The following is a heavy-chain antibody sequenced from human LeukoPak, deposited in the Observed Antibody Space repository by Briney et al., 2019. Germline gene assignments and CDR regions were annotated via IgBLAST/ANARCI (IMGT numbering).Heavy chain of an antibody. Sequence: ASVKGSCKASGYTLTNYGISWVRQAPGQGLEWMGWISGYNGYTNYGQKVQGRVTVTTDTSTSTAYMEPRSLRSDDTAVYYCARAPPYSGSGGEDYWGQGTLVTVSS. CDR3: ARAPPYSGSGGEDY. J-gene: IGHJ4*02. V-gene: IGHV1-18*01. D-gene: IGHD1-26*01. CDR2: ISGYNGYT. CDR1: GYTLTNYG.